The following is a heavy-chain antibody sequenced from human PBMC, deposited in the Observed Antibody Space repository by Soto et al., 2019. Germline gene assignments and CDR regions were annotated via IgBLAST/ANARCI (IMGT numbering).Heavy chain of an antibody. CDR3: ARENDYAYDYGMDV. V-gene: IGHV3-21*01. D-gene: IGHD1-1*01. J-gene: IGHJ6*02. Sequence: EVQLVESGGGLVKPGGSLRLSCAASGFTFSSYSMNWVRQAPGKGLEWVSSISSSSSYIYYADSVKGRFTISRDNAKNSLYLQMNSLRAEDTAVYYCARENDYAYDYGMDVWRQGTTVTVSS. CDR1: GFTFSSYS. CDR2: ISSSSSYI.